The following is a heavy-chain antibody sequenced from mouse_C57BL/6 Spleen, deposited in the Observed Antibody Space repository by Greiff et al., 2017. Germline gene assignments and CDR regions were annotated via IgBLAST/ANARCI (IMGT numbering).Heavy chain of an antibody. CDR1: GFNIKNTY. V-gene: IGHV14-3*01. CDR2: IDPANGNT. J-gene: IGHJ4*01. CDR3: AGSGEDYAMDY. D-gene: IGHD3-1*01. Sequence: EVQGVESVAELVRPGASVKLSCTASGFNIKNTYMHWVKQRPEQGLEWIGRIDPANGNTKYAPKFQGKATLTADTSSNTAYLQLSSLASEDSAIYYCAGSGEDYAMDYWGQGTSVTVSS.